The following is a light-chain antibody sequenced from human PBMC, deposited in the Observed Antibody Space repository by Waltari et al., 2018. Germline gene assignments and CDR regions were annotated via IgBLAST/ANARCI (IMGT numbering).Light chain of an antibody. CDR2: KAS. CDR1: QSISSW. J-gene: IGKJ1*01. CDR3: QQYNSYSRT. V-gene: IGKV1-5*03. Sequence: DIQMIQSPSTLSASVGDRVTITFRASQSISSWFAWYQQKPGKAPKLLIYKASSLESGVPSRFSGSGSGTEFTLTISSLQPDDFATYYCQQYNSYSRTFGQGTKVEIK.